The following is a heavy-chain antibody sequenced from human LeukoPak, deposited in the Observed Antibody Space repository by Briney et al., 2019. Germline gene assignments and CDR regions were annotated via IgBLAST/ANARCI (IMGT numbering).Heavy chain of an antibody. Sequence: ASVKVSCKASGYTFTGYYMHWVRQAPGQGLEWMGRINPNSGGTNYAQKFQGRVTMTRDTSISTAYMELSRLRSDDTAVYSCAREGYSGGYYHETNGFDFWGQGTLVTVSS. D-gene: IGHD3-22*01. CDR1: GYTFTGYY. CDR3: AREGYSGGYYHETNGFDF. V-gene: IGHV1-2*06. J-gene: IGHJ4*02. CDR2: INPNSGGT.